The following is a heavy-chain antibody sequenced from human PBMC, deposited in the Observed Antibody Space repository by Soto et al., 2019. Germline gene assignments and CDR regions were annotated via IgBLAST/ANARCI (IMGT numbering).Heavy chain of an antibody. V-gene: IGHV4-39*01. D-gene: IGHD2-15*01. Sequence: HLQLQESGPGLVKASETLSLTCTVSGGSISSTDHYWGWVRQPPGKGLEWLGSIYFAGSTFHNPALKSRATISVDTSTNQFSLRLTTVTASDTAVYYCARLVFHCLRGSCDDYSFYGLDVWGQGTTVTVSS. CDR3: ARLVFHCLRGSCDDYSFYGLDV. J-gene: IGHJ6*02. CDR1: GGSISSTDHY. CDR2: IYFAGST.